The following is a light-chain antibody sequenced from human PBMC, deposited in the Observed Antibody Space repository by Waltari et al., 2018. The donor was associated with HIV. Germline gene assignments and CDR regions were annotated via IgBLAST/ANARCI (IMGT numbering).Light chain of an antibody. J-gene: IGKJ4*01. CDR1: QSGSSKD. CDR2: VAA. V-gene: IGKV3-20*01. Sequence: IVWTQSPGNLSLSPGERATLSCRARQSGSSKDLAGHQQKPCQAPWLLISVAATRATGIPDRFSGSGSGTDFTLTISRLEPEDSALYYCQHYGNFGGGTQVEI. CDR3: QHYGN.